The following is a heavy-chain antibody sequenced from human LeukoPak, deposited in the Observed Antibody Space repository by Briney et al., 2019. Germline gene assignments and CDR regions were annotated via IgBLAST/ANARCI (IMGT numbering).Heavy chain of an antibody. CDR2: IIDTGST. Sequence: SETLSLTCVVYGESFSGYYWTWIRQPPGKGLEWIGEIIDTGSTKYNSSLKSRVTISVDTSKNEFSLNLTSVTTADTAIYYCARGLASGYPPIPFDYWGQGTLVTVSS. J-gene: IGHJ4*02. V-gene: IGHV4-34*12. CDR1: GESFSGYY. D-gene: IGHD3-3*01. CDR3: ARGLASGYPPIPFDY.